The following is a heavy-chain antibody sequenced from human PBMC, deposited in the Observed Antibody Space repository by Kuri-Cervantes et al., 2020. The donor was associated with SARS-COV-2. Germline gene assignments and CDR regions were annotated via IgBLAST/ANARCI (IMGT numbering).Heavy chain of an antibody. V-gene: IGHV4-38-2*02. CDR1: GYSISSGYY. J-gene: IGHJ6*02. Sequence: SETLSLTCTVSGYSISSGYYWGWIRQPPGKGLEWIGSIYHSGSTYYNPSLKSRVTISVDTSKNQFSLKLSSVTAADTAVYYCARSESRHYYYGMDVWGQGTTVTVSS. CDR3: ARSESRHYYYGMDV. CDR2: IYHSGST.